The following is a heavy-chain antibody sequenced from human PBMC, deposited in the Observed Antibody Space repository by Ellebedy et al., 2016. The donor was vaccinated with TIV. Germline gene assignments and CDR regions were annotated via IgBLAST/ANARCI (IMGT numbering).Heavy chain of an antibody. V-gene: IGHV3-72*01. D-gene: IGHD1-26*01. Sequence: GGSLKISCAASGFTFSDHYMDWVRQAPGKGLEWVGRTRNKANSYTTEYAASVKGRFTISRDDSKTSLYLQMNSLKIEDTAVYYCTREVGGTYYFDYWGQGNLVTVSS. CDR2: TRNKANSYTT. J-gene: IGHJ4*02. CDR1: GFTFSDHY. CDR3: TREVGGTYYFDY.